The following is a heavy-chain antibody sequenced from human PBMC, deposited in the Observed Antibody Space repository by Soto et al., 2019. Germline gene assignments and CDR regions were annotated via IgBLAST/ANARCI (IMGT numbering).Heavy chain of an antibody. CDR2: INPKSGGT. J-gene: IGHJ4*02. CDR1: GYTFTGYY. Sequence: ASVKVSCKASGYTFTGYYMHWVRQAPGQGLEWMGWINPKSGGTNYAQKFQGRVTMTRDTSISTGYMELGRLRSDDTAVYYRATEREYYFDYWGQGTLVTVSS. V-gene: IGHV1-2*02. CDR3: ATEREYYFDY. D-gene: IGHD3-10*01.